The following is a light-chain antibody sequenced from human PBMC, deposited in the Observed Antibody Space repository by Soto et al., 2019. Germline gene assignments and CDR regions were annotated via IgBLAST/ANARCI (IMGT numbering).Light chain of an antibody. Sequence: EIVLTQFPATLSLSPGERATLSCRASQNVDSYLVWYQQKPGQAPRLLISDASNRATGIPGRSSGSGSGTDFTLTISSLEPEDFAIYYCQQRMTWPITFGQGTRLEIK. V-gene: IGKV3-11*01. CDR3: QQRMTWPIT. CDR2: DAS. J-gene: IGKJ5*01. CDR1: QNVDSY.